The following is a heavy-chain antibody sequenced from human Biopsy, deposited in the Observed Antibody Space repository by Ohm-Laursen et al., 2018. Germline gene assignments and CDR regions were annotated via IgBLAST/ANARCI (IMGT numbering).Heavy chain of an antibody. CDR1: GFTFGHYA. Sequence: SLRLSCAASGFTFGHYAMHWVRRAPGKGLEWISLIWYDGTNEDYADSVKGRFTISRDNSKNTLYLQINTLTLEDTAFYYCARGLSSGWYGYFDVWGRGTLVTVSS. CDR3: ARGLSSGWYGYFDV. CDR2: IWYDGTNE. J-gene: IGHJ2*01. V-gene: IGHV3-33*01. D-gene: IGHD6-19*01.